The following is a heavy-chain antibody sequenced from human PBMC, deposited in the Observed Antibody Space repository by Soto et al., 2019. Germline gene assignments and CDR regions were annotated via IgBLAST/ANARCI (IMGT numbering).Heavy chain of an antibody. J-gene: IGHJ4*02. CDR2: IYYSGST. V-gene: IGHV4-59*08. Sequence: SETLSLTCTVSGGSISSYYWSWIRQPPGKGLEWIGYIYYSGSTNYNPSLKSRVTISVDTSKNKFSLKLNSMTAADTAVYYCARHNYGSGSTYFDYWGQGTLVTVSS. D-gene: IGHD3-10*01. CDR1: GGSISSYY. CDR3: ARHNYGSGSTYFDY.